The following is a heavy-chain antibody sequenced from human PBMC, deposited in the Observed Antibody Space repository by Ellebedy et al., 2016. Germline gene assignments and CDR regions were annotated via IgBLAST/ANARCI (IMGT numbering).Heavy chain of an antibody. CDR1: GYTFTGYY. V-gene: IGHV1-2*04. D-gene: IGHD3-10*01. J-gene: IGHJ6*02. Sequence: ASVKVSCXASGYTFTGYYMHWVRQAPGQGLEWMGWINPNSGGTNYAQKFQGWVTMTRDTSISTAYMELSRLRSDDTAVYYCARGTRAYYYGSNGMDVWGQGTTVTVSS. CDR3: ARGTRAYYYGSNGMDV. CDR2: INPNSGGT.